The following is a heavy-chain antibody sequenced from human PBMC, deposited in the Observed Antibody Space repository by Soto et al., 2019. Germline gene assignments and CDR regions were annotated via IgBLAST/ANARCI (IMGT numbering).Heavy chain of an antibody. V-gene: IGHV3-11*01. J-gene: IGHJ4*02. CDR2: INSGGSNI. CDR3: ARDIQGAN. CDR1: GCTFTDHY. Sequence: QVQLVESGGGLVKPGGSLRLSCTAAGCTFTDHYMTWIRQAPGKGLEWVSYINSGGSNIYYADSVRGRFTISRDNAKNSVYLQMSSLRAEDTAIYYCARDIQGANWGQGTLVIVSS. D-gene: IGHD3-16*01.